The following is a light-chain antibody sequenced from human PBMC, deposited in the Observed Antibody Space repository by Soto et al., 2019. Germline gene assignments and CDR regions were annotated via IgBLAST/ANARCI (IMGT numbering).Light chain of an antibody. CDR1: SSDVGAYNY. CDR3: NSYTTSSTYV. CDR2: DVS. Sequence: QSALTQPASVSGSPGQSIAISCTGTSSDVGAYNYVSWYQQHPGKAPKLMIYDVSNRPSGVSNRFSGSKSGNTDSLTISGLQAEDEADYYCNSYTTSSTYVFGTGTKLTVL. J-gene: IGLJ1*01. V-gene: IGLV2-14*03.